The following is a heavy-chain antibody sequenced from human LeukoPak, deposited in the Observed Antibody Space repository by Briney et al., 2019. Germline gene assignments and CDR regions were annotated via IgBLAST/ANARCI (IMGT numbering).Heavy chain of an antibody. CDR1: GGSFSGYY. D-gene: IGHD5-18*01. CDR3: AGGVDTAMVDPPFDY. CDR2: INHSGST. Sequence: SETLSLTCAVYGGSFSGYYWSWIRQPSGKGLEWIGEINHSGSTNYNPSLKSRVTISVDTSKNQFSLKLSSVTAADTAVYYCAGGVDTAMVDPPFDYWGQGTLVTVSS. V-gene: IGHV4-34*01. J-gene: IGHJ4*02.